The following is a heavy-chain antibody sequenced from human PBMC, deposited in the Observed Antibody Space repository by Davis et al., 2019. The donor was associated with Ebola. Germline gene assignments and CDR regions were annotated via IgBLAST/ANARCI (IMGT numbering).Heavy chain of an antibody. Sequence: AASVKVSCKASGYTFRNSAISWVRQAPGQGLEWMGWISAYNGNTNYAQILQGRVTMTTDTSTGTAYMELRSLRSDDTAVYFCARTSIVRTTTTASDIWGQGTKVTVSS. V-gene: IGHV1-18*01. CDR3: ARTSIVRTTTTASDI. D-gene: IGHD1-26*01. CDR2: ISAYNGNT. CDR1: GYTFRNSA. J-gene: IGHJ3*02.